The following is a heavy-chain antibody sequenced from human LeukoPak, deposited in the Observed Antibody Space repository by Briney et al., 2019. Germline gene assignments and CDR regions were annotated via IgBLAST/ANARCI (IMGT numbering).Heavy chain of an antibody. CDR3: ARLNKPGWFDP. J-gene: IGHJ5*02. V-gene: IGHV4-39*01. CDR2: IFYTGNT. CDR1: DGSISSSNYY. Sequence: PSETLSLTCTVSDGSISSSNYYWAWIRQPPGMGLEWIANIFYTGNTYYNPSLKSRVTISIDTSKNQFSLRLNSVTATDTAVYYCARLNKPGWFDPWGQGTLVTVSS. D-gene: IGHD1-14*01.